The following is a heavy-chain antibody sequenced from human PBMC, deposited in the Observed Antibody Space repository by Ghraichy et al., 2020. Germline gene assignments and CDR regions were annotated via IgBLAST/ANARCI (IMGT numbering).Heavy chain of an antibody. Sequence: SETLSLTCTVSGGSISSYYWSWIRQPPGKGLEWIGYIYYSGSTNYNPSLKSRVTISVDTSKNQFSLKLSSVTAADTAVYYCARVRTGAFDIGGQGTMVTVSS. CDR1: GGSISSYY. CDR2: IYYSGST. V-gene: IGHV4-59*01. J-gene: IGHJ3*02. CDR3: ARVRTGAFDI.